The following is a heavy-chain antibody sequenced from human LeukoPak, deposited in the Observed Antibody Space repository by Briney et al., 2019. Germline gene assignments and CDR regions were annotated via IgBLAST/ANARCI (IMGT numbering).Heavy chain of an antibody. CDR1: GYSFTSYW. CDR3: ARLLRDYAFDN. V-gene: IGHV5-51*01. J-gene: IGHJ3*02. CDR2: IYPGDSDT. D-gene: IGHD2-21*02. Sequence: GESLKISCKGSGYSFTSYWIGWVRQMPGGGMEWIVIIYPGDSDTRYSPSFQGQVTISADKSINTAYLQWNSLKASDTAMYYCARLLRDYAFDNWGQGTMVTVSS.